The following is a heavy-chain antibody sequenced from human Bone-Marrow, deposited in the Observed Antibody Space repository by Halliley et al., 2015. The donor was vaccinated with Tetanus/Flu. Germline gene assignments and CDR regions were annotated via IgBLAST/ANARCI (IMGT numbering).Heavy chain of an antibody. D-gene: IGHD4-4*01. J-gene: IGHJ5*02. Sequence: SGLYSGGTTYDTDSGKGRFTISRDNSKNTMYLQRNSLGAEGSAVYCCAREDGQAVTPRWVDPWGQGTLVAVSS. CDR3: AREDGQAVTPRWVDP. V-gene: IGHV3-66*01. CDR2: LYSGGTT.